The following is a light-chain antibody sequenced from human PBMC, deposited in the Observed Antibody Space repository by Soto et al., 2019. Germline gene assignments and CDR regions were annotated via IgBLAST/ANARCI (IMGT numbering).Light chain of an antibody. CDR1: QTISSW. Sequence: DIQMHQSPSTLSASVGASVPITCRASQTISSWLAWYQQRPGKAPKLLIYTASSLENGVPSRFSGSGSGTDFTLTVSSLQPDEFATYYCKKYSDYSRTVGDGTKVAIK. J-gene: IGKJ1*01. CDR2: TAS. V-gene: IGKV1-5*03. CDR3: KKYSDYSRT.